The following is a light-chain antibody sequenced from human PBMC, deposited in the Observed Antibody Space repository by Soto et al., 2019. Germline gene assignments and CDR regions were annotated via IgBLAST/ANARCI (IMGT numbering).Light chain of an antibody. Sequence: DIRMTQSPSSLSASLGERATITCRASQSISSWLAWYQQKPGKAPKLLIYDASSLESGVPSRFSGSGSGTEFTLTISSLQSEDFAFYFCQHYNDWPITFGQGTRLEIK. J-gene: IGKJ5*01. V-gene: IGKV1-5*01. CDR2: DAS. CDR1: QSISSW. CDR3: QHYNDWPIT.